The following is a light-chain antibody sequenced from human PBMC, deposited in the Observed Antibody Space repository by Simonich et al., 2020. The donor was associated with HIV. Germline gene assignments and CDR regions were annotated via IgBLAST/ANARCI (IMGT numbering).Light chain of an antibody. V-gene: IGKV1-12*01. Sequence: DIQMTQSPSSVSASVGDRVTISCRASQGSSSWLAWYQQKPGKAPKLLIYDASRLQSGVPSRFSGSGSGTNFTLTISSLHPEDFAVYYCQQYNNWPLTFGGGTRVEIK. CDR3: QQYNNWPLT. J-gene: IGKJ4*01. CDR2: DAS. CDR1: QGSSSW.